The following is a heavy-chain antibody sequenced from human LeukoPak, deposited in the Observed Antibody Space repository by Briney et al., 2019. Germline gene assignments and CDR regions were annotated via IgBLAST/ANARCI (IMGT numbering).Heavy chain of an antibody. CDR2: IYTSGST. J-gene: IGHJ6*03. D-gene: IGHD3-22*01. V-gene: IGHV4-4*07. CDR3: ARDKSGDYYDSSRYSDYYYMDV. Sequence: PSETLSLTCTVSGGSISSYYWSWIRQPAGKGLEWIGRIYTSGSTNYNPSLKSRVTISVDKSKNQFSLKLSSVTAADTAVYYCARDKSGDYYDSSRYSDYYYMDVWGKGTTVTVSS. CDR1: GGSISSYY.